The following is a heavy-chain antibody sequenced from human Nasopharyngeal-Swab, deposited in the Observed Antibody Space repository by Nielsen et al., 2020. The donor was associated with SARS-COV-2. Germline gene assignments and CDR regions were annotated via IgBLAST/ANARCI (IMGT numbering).Heavy chain of an antibody. V-gene: IGHV3-74*03. CDR1: GFTSSGYW. D-gene: IGHD1-26*01. Sequence: GGSLRLSCAASGFTSSGYWMHWVRQTPGKELLWVARISTDGRSTMYADDVQGRFIISRDNAKNTLYLQMNGLRVEDTALYYCARAGDYYYYNVDVWGKGTTVTVSS. CDR2: ISTDGRST. CDR3: ARAGDYYYYNVDV. J-gene: IGHJ6*03.